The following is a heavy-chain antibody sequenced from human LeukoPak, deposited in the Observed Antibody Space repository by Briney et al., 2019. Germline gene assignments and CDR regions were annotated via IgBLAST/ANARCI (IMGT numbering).Heavy chain of an antibody. CDR1: GFTVSSNY. J-gene: IGHJ4*02. D-gene: IGHD3-22*01. CDR3: AKSTYYYDSSGYYPSPN. V-gene: IGHV3-53*01. Sequence: GGSLRLSCAASGFTVSSNYMSWVRQAPGKGLEWVSVIYSGGSTYYADSVKGRFTISRGNSKNTLYLQMNSLRAEDTAVYYCAKSTYYYDSSGYYPSPNWGQGTLVTVSS. CDR2: IYSGGST.